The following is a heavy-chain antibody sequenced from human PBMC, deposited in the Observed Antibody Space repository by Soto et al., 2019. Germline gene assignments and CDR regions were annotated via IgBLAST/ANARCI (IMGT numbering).Heavy chain of an antibody. CDR2: INPNSGST. Sequence: ASVKVSCKASGYLFSGYYIHWVRQAPGQGLEWIGWINPNSGSTNFAQKFQGWVTMTWDTSMSTVYMDLSSLRSDDTAVYYCARDLAAADYWGQGTLVTVSS. V-gene: IGHV1-2*04. CDR1: GYLFSGYY. D-gene: IGHD6-13*01. J-gene: IGHJ4*02. CDR3: ARDLAAADY.